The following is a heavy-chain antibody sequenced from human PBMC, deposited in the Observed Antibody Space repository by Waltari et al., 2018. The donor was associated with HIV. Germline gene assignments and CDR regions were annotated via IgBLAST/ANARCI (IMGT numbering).Heavy chain of an antibody. D-gene: IGHD3-10*01. CDR3: ARIGGGFDNGFPIDV. J-gene: IGHJ4*02. CDR1: GFIFCTPV. CDR2: IWHHGGKA. V-gene: IGHV3-33*01. Sequence: QVSLVQSGAGVAKPGWSLRLSWDGPGFIFCTPVSAWVRQAPGKGLEWVAVIWHHGGKALYTDSVQGRFIISRDNSRNLLFLHMDRLKVEDTAVYFCARIGGGFDNGFPIDVWGQG.